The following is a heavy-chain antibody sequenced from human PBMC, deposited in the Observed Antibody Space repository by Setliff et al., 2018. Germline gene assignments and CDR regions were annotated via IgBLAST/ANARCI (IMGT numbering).Heavy chain of an antibody. CDR1: GFTFSSYG. CDR2: IWYDGSNK. Sequence: SGGSLRLSCAASGFTFSSYGMHWVRQAPGKGLEWVAAIWYDGSNKYYADSVKGRFTISRDNSKNTLCLQMNSLRDEDTAVYYCARLALTGYDSSGYYYALDDYYYMDVWGKGTTVTVSS. V-gene: IGHV3-33*01. D-gene: IGHD3-22*01. J-gene: IGHJ6*03. CDR3: ARLALTGYDSSGYYYALDDYYYMDV.